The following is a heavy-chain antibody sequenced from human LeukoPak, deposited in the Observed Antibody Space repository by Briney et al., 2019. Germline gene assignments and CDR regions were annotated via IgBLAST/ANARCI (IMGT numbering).Heavy chain of an antibody. CDR1: GFTFSDYY. V-gene: IGHV3-11*04. Sequence: GGSLRLSCAASGFTFSDYYMSWIRQAPGKGLEWVSYISSSGSTIYYADSVKGRFTISRDNAKNSLYLQMNSLRAEDTAVYYCARDPRSSSWFSDAFDIWGQGTMVTVSS. D-gene: IGHD6-13*01. J-gene: IGHJ3*02. CDR3: ARDPRSSSWFSDAFDI. CDR2: ISSSGSTI.